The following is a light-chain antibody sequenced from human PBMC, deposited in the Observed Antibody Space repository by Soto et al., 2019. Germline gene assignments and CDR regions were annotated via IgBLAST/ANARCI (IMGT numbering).Light chain of an antibody. CDR3: CSYAGSYTYV. CDR2: SVT. J-gene: IGLJ1*01. CDR1: SSDVGGHSY. Sequence: QSVLTQPRSVSGSPGQSVTISCTGTSSDVGGHSYVSWYQQYPGKAPKLMISSVTKRPSGVPDRFSGSKSGNTASLTISGLQAEDEADYYCCSYAGSYTYVFGTGTKVTVL. V-gene: IGLV2-11*01.